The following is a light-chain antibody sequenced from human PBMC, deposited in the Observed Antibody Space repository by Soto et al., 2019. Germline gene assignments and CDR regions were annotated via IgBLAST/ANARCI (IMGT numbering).Light chain of an antibody. CDR1: QSVISSY. J-gene: IGKJ2*01. CDR2: AAS. V-gene: IGKV3-20*01. Sequence: EIVLTQSPGTLSLSPGEGATLSCRASQSVISSYLAWYQQKPGQAPRLLIYAASTRATGIPDRFSGSGSGTDFTLTISRLEPEDFAVYYCQQYDRSPRTLGQGTKLEIK. CDR3: QQYDRSPRT.